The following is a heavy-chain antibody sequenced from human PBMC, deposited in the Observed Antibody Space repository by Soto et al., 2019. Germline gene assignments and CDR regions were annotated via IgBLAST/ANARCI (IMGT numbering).Heavy chain of an antibody. D-gene: IGHD5-12*01. CDR2: INPNSGGT. CDR1: GYTFTGYY. J-gene: IGHJ4*02. Sequence: ASVKVSCKASGYTFTGYYIHWVRQAPGQGLEWMGWINPNSGGTNYAQKFQGWVTMTRGTSISTAYMELSRLRSDDTAVYYCARGKSSGYDFYGAYWGQGTLVIVSS. V-gene: IGHV1-2*04. CDR3: ARGKSSGYDFYGAY.